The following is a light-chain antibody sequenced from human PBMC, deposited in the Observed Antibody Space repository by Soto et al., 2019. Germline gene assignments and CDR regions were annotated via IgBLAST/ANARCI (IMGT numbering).Light chain of an antibody. CDR1: QSVSTY. J-gene: IGKJ2*01. CDR2: DAS. Sequence: EIVLTQSPATLSLSPGERATLSCRASQSVSTYLAWYQQKPGQAPRLLIYDASNMATGTPARFSGSGSGTDFTLIISSLESEDFAVYYCPQRSNLPRTFGQGTKLEIK. CDR3: PQRSNLPRT. V-gene: IGKV3-11*01.